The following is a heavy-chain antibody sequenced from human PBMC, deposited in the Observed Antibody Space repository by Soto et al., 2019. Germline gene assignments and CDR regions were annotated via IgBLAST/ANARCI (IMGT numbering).Heavy chain of an antibody. Sequence: PSETLSLTCTVSGGSISSYYWSWIRQPPGKGLEWIGYIYYSGSTNYNPSLKSRVTISVDTSKNQFSLKLSSVTAADTAVYYCARLWTAGYSSSSEPLWFDYWGQGTLVTVSS. CDR1: GGSISSYY. CDR3: ARLWTAGYSSSSEPLWFDY. CDR2: IYYSGST. D-gene: IGHD6-6*01. J-gene: IGHJ4*02. V-gene: IGHV4-59*08.